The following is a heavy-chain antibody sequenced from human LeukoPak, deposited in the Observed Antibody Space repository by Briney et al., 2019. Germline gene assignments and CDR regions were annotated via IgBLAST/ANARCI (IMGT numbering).Heavy chain of an antibody. CDR2: ISGHGATT. CDR3: AKDNQRGGFQH. D-gene: IGHD3-16*01. V-gene: IGHV3-43*02. Sequence: GGSLRLSCAASGFSFYDNAMYWVRQAPGKGLEWVSLISGHGATTYYADSVKGRFNISRDNSKSSLYLQMNSLRSEDSALYYCAKDNQRGGFQHWGQGTLVTVSS. CDR1: GFSFYDNA. J-gene: IGHJ1*01.